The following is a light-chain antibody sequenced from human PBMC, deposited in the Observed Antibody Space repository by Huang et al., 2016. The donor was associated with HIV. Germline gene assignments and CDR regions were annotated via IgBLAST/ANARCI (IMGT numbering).Light chain of an antibody. CDR2: AAS. J-gene: IGKJ1*01. Sequence: AIQMTQSPSSLSASVGDRVTVHCRASQGIGNDLGWYQQKPGKAPKLLIYAASSLQSGVPSRFSGSGSGTDFTLTISSLQPEDFATYYCLQDYNYPRTFGQGTKVEIK. CDR3: LQDYNYPRT. CDR1: QGIGND. V-gene: IGKV1-6*01.